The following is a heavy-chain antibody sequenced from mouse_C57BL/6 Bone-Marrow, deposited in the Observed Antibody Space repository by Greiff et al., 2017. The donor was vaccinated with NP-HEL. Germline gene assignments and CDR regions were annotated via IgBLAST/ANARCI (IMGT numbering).Heavy chain of an antibody. CDR1: GYTFTDYN. CDR2: INPNNGGT. V-gene: IGHV1-18*01. D-gene: IGHD2-5*01. Sequence: EVKLMESGPELVKPGASVKIPCKASGYTFTDYNMDWVKQSHGQSLEWIGDINPNNGGTIYNQKFKGKATLTVDKSSSTAYMELRSLTSEDTAVYYCARCHYSNYWYFDVWGTGTTVTVSS. CDR3: ARCHYSNYWYFDV. J-gene: IGHJ1*03.